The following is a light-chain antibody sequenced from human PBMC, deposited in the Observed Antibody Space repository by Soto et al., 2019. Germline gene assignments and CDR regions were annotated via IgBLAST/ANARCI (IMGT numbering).Light chain of an antibody. J-gene: IGKJ1*01. CDR3: QHYDTYRAT. Sequence: DIQMTQSPSTLASSVGDRLTITCRATQTINTRLAWYQQKPGKXXKXXIYDASSLESGVPSRFSGSGSGTEFTLTISGLQPDDCATYYGQHYDTYRATFGLGTKVDIK. CDR1: QTINTR. V-gene: IGKV1-5*01. CDR2: DAS.